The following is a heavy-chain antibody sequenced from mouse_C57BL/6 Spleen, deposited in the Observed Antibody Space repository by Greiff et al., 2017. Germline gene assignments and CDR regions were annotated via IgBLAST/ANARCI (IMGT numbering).Heavy chain of an antibody. V-gene: IGHV1-64*01. J-gene: IGHJ2*01. CDR2: IHPNSGNT. CDR1: GYTFTSYW. Sequence: QVQLKQPGAELVKPGASVKLSCKASGYTFTSYWMHWVKQRPGQGLEWIGMIHPNSGNTNYNEKFKSKATLTVDKSSSTAYMQLSSLTSEDSAVYYCARDGTYYYGSSFYFDYWGQGTTLTVSS. D-gene: IGHD1-1*01. CDR3: ARDGTYYYGSSFYFDY.